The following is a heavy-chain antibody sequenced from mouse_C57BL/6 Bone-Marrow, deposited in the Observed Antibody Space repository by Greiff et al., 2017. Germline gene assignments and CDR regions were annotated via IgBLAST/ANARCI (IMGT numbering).Heavy chain of an antibody. D-gene: IGHD4-1*01. CDR3: ARGGKTGFAY. V-gene: IGHV5-16*01. CDR2: INYDGSST. CDR1: GFTFSDYY. J-gene: IGHJ3*01. Sequence: EVQLVESEGGLVQPGSSMKLSCTASGFTFSDYYMAWVRQVPEKGLEWVANINYDGSSTYYLDSLKSRFIISRVNAKNILYLQMSSLKSEDTATYYCARGGKTGFAYWGQGTLVTVSA.